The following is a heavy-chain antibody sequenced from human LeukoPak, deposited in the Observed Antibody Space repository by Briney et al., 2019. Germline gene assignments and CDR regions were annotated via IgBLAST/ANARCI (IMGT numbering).Heavy chain of an antibody. CDR1: GGSIRSYY. Sequence: SETLSLTCTVSGGSIRSYYWSWIRQPPGKGLEWIGYIYYSGSTNYNPSLKSRVTISVDTSKNQFSLKLSSVTAADTAVYYCARRDAFDIWGQGTMVTVSS. V-gene: IGHV4-59*01. CDR3: ARRDAFDI. CDR2: IYYSGST. J-gene: IGHJ3*02.